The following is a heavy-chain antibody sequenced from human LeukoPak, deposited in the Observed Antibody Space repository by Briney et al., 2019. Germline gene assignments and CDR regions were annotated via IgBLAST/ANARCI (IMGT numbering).Heavy chain of an antibody. D-gene: IGHD5-18*01. CDR1: VYTFTTYY. J-gene: IGHJ4*02. V-gene: IGHV1-46*01. CDR3: ASVNVDTASVDY. Sequence: ASVKVSCKASVYTFTTYYMHWVRQAPGQGLEWMGIINPSGGSTSYAQKFQGRVTMTRDTSTSTVYMELSSLRSEDTAVYYCASVNVDTASVDYWGQGTLVTVSS. CDR2: INPSGGST.